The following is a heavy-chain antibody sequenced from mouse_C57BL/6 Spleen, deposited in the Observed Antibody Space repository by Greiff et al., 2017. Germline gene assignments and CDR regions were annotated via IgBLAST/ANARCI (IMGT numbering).Heavy chain of an antibody. V-gene: IGHV1-69*01. Sequence: VQLQQPGAELVMPGASVKLSCKASGYTFTSYWMHWVKQRPGQGLEWLGEIDPSDSYTNYNQKFKGKSTLTVDKSSSTAYMQLISLTSEDSAVYYCARKVGCYLVYFDYWCQGTTLTVSS. CDR3: ARKVGCYLVYFDY. CDR2: IDPSDSYT. D-gene: IGHD1-3*01. CDR1: GYTFTSYW. J-gene: IGHJ2*01.